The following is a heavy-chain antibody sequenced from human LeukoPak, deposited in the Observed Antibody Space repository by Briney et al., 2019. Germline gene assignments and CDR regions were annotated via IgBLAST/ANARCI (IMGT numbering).Heavy chain of an antibody. J-gene: IGHJ4*02. CDR1: GFTVSSNY. CDR3: AKGRVPYSSGVENYFDY. V-gene: IGHV3-53*01. CDR2: IYSGGST. Sequence: GGSLRLSCAASGFTVSSNYMSWVRQAPGKGLEWVSVIYSGGSTYYADSVKGRFTISRDNSKNTLYLQMNSLRAEDTAIYYCAKGRVPYSSGVENYFDYWGQGTLVTVSS. D-gene: IGHD6-19*01.